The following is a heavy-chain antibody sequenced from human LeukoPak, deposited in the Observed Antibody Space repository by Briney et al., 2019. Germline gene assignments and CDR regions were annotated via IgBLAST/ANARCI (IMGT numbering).Heavy chain of an antibody. Sequence: GGSLRLSCAASGFTVSRNYMSWVRQAPGKGLEWVSVLYSDGSAYHADSVKGRFTISRDNSKNTLYLQMGSLRTEDMAVYYCARGRRITMLRGVIGLKYYMDVWGKGTTVTISS. CDR2: LYSDGSA. CDR1: GFTVSRNY. CDR3: ARGRRITMLRGVIGLKYYMDV. J-gene: IGHJ6*03. D-gene: IGHD3-10*01. V-gene: IGHV3-53*05.